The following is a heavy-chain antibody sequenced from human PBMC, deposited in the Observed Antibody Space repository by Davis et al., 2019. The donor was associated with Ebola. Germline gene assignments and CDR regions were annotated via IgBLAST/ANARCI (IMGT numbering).Heavy chain of an antibody. Sequence: GESLKISCAASGFTFNIFGMHWVRQVPGNGLEWVAFIRYDGSNKFYTDSVKGRFTISRDSSKNTLHLQMSSLRVEDMAVYYCVKGSGSYFNYYGMDVWGQGTTVTVSS. D-gene: IGHD3-10*01. CDR2: IRYDGSNK. V-gene: IGHV3-30*02. CDR1: GFTFNIFG. J-gene: IGHJ6*02. CDR3: VKGSGSYFNYYGMDV.